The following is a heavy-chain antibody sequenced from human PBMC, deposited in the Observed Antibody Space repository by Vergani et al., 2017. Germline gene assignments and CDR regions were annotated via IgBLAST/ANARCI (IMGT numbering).Heavy chain of an antibody. CDR3: AKARGQSDFWSGYYDGFDY. CDR1: GFTFDDYA. V-gene: IGHV3-9*01. D-gene: IGHD3-3*01. Sequence: EVQLVESGGGLVKPGGSLRLSCAASGFTFDDYAMHWVRQAPGKGLEWVSGISWNSGSIGYADSVKGRFTISRDNAKNSLYLQMNSLRAEDTALYYCAKARGQSDFWSGYYDGFDYWGQGTLVTVSS. CDR2: ISWNSGSI. J-gene: IGHJ4*02.